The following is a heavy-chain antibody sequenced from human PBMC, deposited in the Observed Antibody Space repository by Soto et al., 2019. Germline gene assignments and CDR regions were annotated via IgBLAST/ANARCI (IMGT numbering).Heavy chain of an antibody. CDR3: ARRIVATIYYFDY. D-gene: IGHD5-12*01. CDR2: IDYSGST. J-gene: IGHJ4*02. V-gene: IGHV4-31*03. CDR1: GGSISSGGYY. Sequence: QVQLQESGPGLVKPSQTLSLTCTVSGGSISSGGYYWSWIRQHPGKGLEWIAYIDYSGSTYYNPSLKSRVTISVDTSKNQFSLKLSSVTAADTAVYYCARRIVATIYYFDYRGQGTLVTVSS.